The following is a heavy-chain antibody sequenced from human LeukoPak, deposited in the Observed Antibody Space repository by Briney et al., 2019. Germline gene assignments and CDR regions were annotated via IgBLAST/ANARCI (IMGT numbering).Heavy chain of an antibody. V-gene: IGHV1-2*06. CDR1: GYTFTGYY. J-gene: IGHJ4*02. Sequence: GASVTVSCKASGYTFTGYYMHWVRQAPGQGLEWMGRINPNSGGTNYAQKFQGRVTMTRDTSISTAYMELSRLRSDDTAVYYCARERNPSTSRHFDYWGQGTLVTVSS. CDR3: ARERNPSTSRHFDY. CDR2: INPNSGGT. D-gene: IGHD1-14*01.